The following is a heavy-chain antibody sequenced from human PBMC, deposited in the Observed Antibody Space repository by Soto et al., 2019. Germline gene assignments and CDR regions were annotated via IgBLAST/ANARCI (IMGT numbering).Heavy chain of an antibody. J-gene: IGHJ4*02. V-gene: IGHV3-74*01. D-gene: IGHD6-6*01. CDR3: VTWGSSILKY. CDR1: GFSVSTYW. CDR2: IKSDGSST. Sequence: EVQLVESGGGLIQPGGSLRLSCAASGFSVSTYWMHWVRQEPGKGLVYVSRIKSDGSSTSYADSVKGRFTISRDNAKNTLYLQMNSLRAEDTAGHYCVTWGSSILKYWGQGTLVTVSS.